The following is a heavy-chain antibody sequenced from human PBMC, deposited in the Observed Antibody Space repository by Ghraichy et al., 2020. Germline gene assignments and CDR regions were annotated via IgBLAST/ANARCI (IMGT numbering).Heavy chain of an antibody. J-gene: IGHJ6*02. CDR3: TRKTYYDFWSGYYYYGMDV. Sequence: GGSLRLSCAASGFTFSNAWMSWVRQAPGKGLEWVGRIKSKTDGGTTDYAAPVKGRFTISRDDSKNTLYLQMNSLKTEDTAVYYCTRKTYYDFWSGYYYYGMDVWGQGTTVTVSS. CDR2: IKSKTDGGTT. D-gene: IGHD3-3*01. CDR1: GFTFSNAW. V-gene: IGHV3-15*01.